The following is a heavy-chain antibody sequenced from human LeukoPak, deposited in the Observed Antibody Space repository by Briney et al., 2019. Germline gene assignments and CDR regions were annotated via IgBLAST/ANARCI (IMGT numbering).Heavy chain of an antibody. Sequence: GGSLRLSCAASGFTFSSYAMSWVRQAPGKGLEWVSGISASGGSTYSADSVKGRFTISRDNSKNTLYLQMNSLRAEDTAVYYCAKVRLRALVGATTTGLDYWGQGTLVTVSS. J-gene: IGHJ4*02. V-gene: IGHV3-23*01. D-gene: IGHD1-26*01. CDR2: ISASGGST. CDR1: GFTFSSYA. CDR3: AKVRLRALVGATTTGLDY.